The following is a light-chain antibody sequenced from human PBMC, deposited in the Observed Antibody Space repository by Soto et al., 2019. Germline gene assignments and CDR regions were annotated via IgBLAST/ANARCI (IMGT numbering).Light chain of an antibody. CDR3: QHYANWPLT. CDR2: GAS. CDR1: QSIRSY. Sequence: EVVMTQSPATLSVSPGERATLSCRASQSIRSYCAWYQQKPGQAPRLLIYGASTRATGIPARFSGSGSGTEFTLTISSLQSEDSGVYYCQHYANWPLTFGGGTKVEIK. J-gene: IGKJ4*01. V-gene: IGKV3-15*01.